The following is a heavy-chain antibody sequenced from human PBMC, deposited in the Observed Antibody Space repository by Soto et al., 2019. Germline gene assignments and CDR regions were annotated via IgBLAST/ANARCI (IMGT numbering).Heavy chain of an antibody. CDR3: AKDVQPTYDFWSGSAYGMDV. CDR1: GFTFNSYA. Sequence: GSLRLSCAASGFTFNSYAMSWVRQAPGKGPEWVSAISGSGGSTYYADSVKGRFTISRDNSRNTLYLQMNSLRGEDTAVYYCAKDVQPTYDFWSGSAYGMDVWGQGTTVTVSS. CDR2: ISGSGGST. V-gene: IGHV3-23*01. J-gene: IGHJ6*02. D-gene: IGHD3-3*01.